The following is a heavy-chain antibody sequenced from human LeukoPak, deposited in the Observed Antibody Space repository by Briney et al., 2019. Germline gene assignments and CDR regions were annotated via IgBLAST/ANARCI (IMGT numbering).Heavy chain of an antibody. V-gene: IGHV1-2*02. CDR2: IDPSSGT. Sequence: ASLKLSCKPSGDSFSAYYMHWGRHAPRQGLEWMGWIDPSSGTSYAQKFQGRVTRTRDTSISTAQMELSRLTSDDTAVYYCTRGGRLEFDYWGQGSLVTVSS. CDR3: TRGGRLEFDY. CDR1: GDSFSAYY. J-gene: IGHJ4*02. D-gene: IGHD2-15*01.